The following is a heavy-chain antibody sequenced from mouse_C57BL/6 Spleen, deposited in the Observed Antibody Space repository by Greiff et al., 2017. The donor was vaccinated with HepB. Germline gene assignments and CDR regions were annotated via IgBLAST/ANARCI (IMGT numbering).Heavy chain of an antibody. J-gene: IGHJ3*01. D-gene: IGHD2-4*01. V-gene: IGHV1-55*01. CDR1: GYTFTSYW. CDR2: IYPGSGST. CDR3: ARGSTMITEAWFAY. Sequence: QVQLQQSGAELVKPGASVKMSCKASGYTFTSYWITWVKQRPGQGLEWIGDIYPGSGSTNYNEKFKSKATLTVDTSSSTAYMQLSSLTSEDSAVYYCARGSTMITEAWFAYWGQGTLVTVSA.